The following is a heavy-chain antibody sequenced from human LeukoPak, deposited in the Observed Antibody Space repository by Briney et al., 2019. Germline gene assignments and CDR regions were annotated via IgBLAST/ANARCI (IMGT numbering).Heavy chain of an antibody. J-gene: IGHJ4*02. CDR2: IYYSGST. V-gene: IGHV4-59*01. Sequence: SETLSLTCTVSGGSISSYYWSWIRQPPGKGLEWIGYIYYSGSTNYNPSLKSRVAISVDTSKNQFSLKLSSVTAADTAVYYCARGVQIATFDYWGQGTLVTVSS. CDR1: GGSISSYY. D-gene: IGHD6-13*01. CDR3: ARGVQIATFDY.